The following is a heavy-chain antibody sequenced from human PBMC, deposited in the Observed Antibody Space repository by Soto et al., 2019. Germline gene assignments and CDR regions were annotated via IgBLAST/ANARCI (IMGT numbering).Heavy chain of an antibody. V-gene: IGHV3-30*03. D-gene: IGHD3-10*01. CDR1: GFTFSSYG. CDR2: ISYDGSNK. J-gene: IGHJ4*02. Sequence: GGSLRLSCAASGFTFSSYGMHWVRQAPGKGLEWVAVISYDGSNKYYADSVKGRFTISRDNSKNTLYLQMNSLRAEDTAVYYCAVGGITMVRGVIDSFDYWGQGTLVTVSS. CDR3: AVGGITMVRGVIDSFDY.